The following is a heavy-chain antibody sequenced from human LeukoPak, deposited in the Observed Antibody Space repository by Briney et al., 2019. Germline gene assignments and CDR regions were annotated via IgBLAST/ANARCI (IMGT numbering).Heavy chain of an antibody. D-gene: IGHD4-17*01. CDR1: RGSISSYY. CDR2: IYYDGST. J-gene: IGHJ6*03. V-gene: IGHV4-59*01. CDR3: ARGLGDYGDSLSYYYYYMDV. Sequence: SETLSLTCAVSRGSISSYYWSWIRQSPGKGLEWIGYIYYDGSTNYNPSLKSRVTISVDTSKNQFSLKLSSVTAADTAVYYCARGLGDYGDSLSYYYYYMDVWGKGTTVTVSS.